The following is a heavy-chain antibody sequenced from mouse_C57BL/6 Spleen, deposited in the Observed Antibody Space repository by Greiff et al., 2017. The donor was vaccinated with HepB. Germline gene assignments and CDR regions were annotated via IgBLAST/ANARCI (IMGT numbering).Heavy chain of an antibody. V-gene: IGHV1-62-2*01. Sequence: VQLQQSGAELVKPGASVKLSCKASGHTFTEYTIHWVKQRSGQGLEWIGWFYPGSGSIKYNEKFKDKATLTADKSSSTVYMELSRLTSEDSAVYFCARHERGSYYSNEDYFDYWGQGTTLTVSS. J-gene: IGHJ2*01. D-gene: IGHD2-5*01. CDR3: ARHERGSYYSNEDYFDY. CDR1: GHTFTEYT. CDR2: FYPGSGSI.